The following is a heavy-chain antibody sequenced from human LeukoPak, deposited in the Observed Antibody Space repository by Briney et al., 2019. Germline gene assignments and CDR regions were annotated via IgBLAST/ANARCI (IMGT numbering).Heavy chain of an antibody. J-gene: IGHJ4*02. CDR2: ISGSGGST. V-gene: IGHV3-23*01. CDR3: AKEPGVKGVVPAAIRDDY. CDR1: GFTFSSYA. Sequence: GGSLRLSCAASGFTFSSYAMSWVRQAPGKGLEWGSAISGSGGSTYYADSVKGRFTISRDNSKNTLYLQMNSLRAEDTAVYYCAKEPGVKGVVPAAIRDDYWGQGTLVTVSS. D-gene: IGHD2-2*01.